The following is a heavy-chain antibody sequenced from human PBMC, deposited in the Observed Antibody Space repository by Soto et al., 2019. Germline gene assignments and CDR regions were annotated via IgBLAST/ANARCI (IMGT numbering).Heavy chain of an antibody. CDR2: IIPIFGTA. V-gene: IGHV1-69*13. J-gene: IGHJ6*02. CDR3: ARDLYDGSSSSDYYYGMDV. D-gene: IGHD6-6*01. CDR1: GGTFSSYA. Sequence: SVKVSCKASGGTFSSYAISWVRQAPGQGLEWMGGIIPIFGTANYAQKFQGRVTITADESTSTAYMELSSLRSEDTAVYYCARDLYDGSSSSDYYYGMDVWGQGTTVTVSS.